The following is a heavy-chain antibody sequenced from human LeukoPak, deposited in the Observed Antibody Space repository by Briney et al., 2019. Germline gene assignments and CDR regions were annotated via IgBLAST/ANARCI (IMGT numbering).Heavy chain of an antibody. D-gene: IGHD3-22*01. J-gene: IGHJ4*02. CDR1: GYTFTSYG. CDR2: ISAYNGNT. Sequence: ASVKVSCKASGYTFTSYGISRGRQAPGQGLEWMGWISAYNGNTNYAQKLQGRVTMTTDTSTSTAYMELRSLRSDDTAVYYCARVQYYYDSNGYYYSDYWGQGTLVTVSS. CDR3: ARVQYYYDSNGYYYSDY. V-gene: IGHV1-18*01.